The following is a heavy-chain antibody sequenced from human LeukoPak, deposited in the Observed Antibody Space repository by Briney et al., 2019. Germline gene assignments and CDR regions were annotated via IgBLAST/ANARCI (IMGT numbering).Heavy chain of an antibody. D-gene: IGHD6-13*01. J-gene: IGHJ4*02. CDR1: DGSISSYY. CDR3: ARYSSSPTYYFDY. CDR2: VYHSGSA. Sequence: SETLSLTCTVSDGSISSYYWSWIRQPPGKGLEWIGSVYHSGSAYYSPSLKSRVTISVDTSKNQFSLKLTSVTAADTALYYCARYSSSPTYYFDYWGQGTLVTVSS. V-gene: IGHV4-59*08.